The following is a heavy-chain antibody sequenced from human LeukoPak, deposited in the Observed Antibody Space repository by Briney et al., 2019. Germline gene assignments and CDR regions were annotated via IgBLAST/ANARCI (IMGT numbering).Heavy chain of an antibody. D-gene: IGHD2-2*01. CDR2: ISSSSSYI. J-gene: IGHJ5*02. Sequence: GGSLRLACAASGSSCGSYSMNWVRQAPGKGLEWVSSISSSSSYIYYADSVKGRFTISRDNAKNSLYLQMNSLRAEDTAVYYCARESVGDIVVVPAAQGWFDPWGQGTLVTVSS. CDR3: ARESVGDIVVVPAAQGWFDP. CDR1: GSSCGSYS. V-gene: IGHV3-21*01.